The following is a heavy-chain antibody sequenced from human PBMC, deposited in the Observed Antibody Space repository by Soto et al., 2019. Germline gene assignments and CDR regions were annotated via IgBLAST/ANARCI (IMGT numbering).Heavy chain of an antibody. CDR3: ARHLTLNGEDLDI. V-gene: IGHV3-74*01. Sequence: WVLRLSCVASGLTVSTSRMHWVRQAPGKGLVWVSHINSEGTATAYADSVKGRFTVSRDNARNTLFLQLTSLRAEDTAVYYCARHLTLNGEDLDIWGQGTMDNVSS. CDR2: INSEGTAT. J-gene: IGHJ3*02. D-gene: IGHD1-1*01. CDR1: GLTVSTSR.